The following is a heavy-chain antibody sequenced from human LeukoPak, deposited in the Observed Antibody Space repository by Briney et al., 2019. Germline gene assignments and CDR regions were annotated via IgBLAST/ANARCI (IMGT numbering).Heavy chain of an antibody. J-gene: IGHJ5*02. V-gene: IGHV1-18*01. CDR1: GYTFTSYG. CDR3: GRGVQSSDP. Sequence: ASVKVSCKASGYTFTSYGISWVRQAPGQGLEWMGRIRPMNGDTKYAQKFQDRVSITMDTSTTTAYMELRSLTSDDTAVYYCGRGVQSSDPWGQGTLVTVSS. CDR2: IRPMNGDT.